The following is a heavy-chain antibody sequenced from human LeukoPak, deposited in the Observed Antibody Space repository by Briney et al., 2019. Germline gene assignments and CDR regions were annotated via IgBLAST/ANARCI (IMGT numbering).Heavy chain of an antibody. D-gene: IGHD2-21*02. Sequence: GGSLRLSCVASEFNFFSYGMQWVRQAPGKGLVWVSRIFTDGTTTSYADSVKGRFTISRDNAKNTLYLQMNSLRAEDTAVYYCARELPREVTLDYWGRGTLVTVSP. J-gene: IGHJ4*01. V-gene: IGHV3-74*01. CDR2: IFTDGTTT. CDR3: ARELPREVTLDY. CDR1: EFNFFSYG.